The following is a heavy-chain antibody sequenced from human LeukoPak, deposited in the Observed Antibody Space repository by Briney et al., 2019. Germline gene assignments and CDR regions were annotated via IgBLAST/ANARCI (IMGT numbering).Heavy chain of an antibody. CDR3: ARGVLTGDPDY. D-gene: IGHD1-20*01. CDR1: GFTYSSYS. J-gene: IGHJ4*02. CDR2: ISSSSSYI. Sequence: GGSLRLSCAASGFTYSSYSMNWVRQAPGKGLEWVSSISSSSSYIYYADSVKGRFTISRDNAKNSLYLQMNSLRAEDTAVYYCARGVLTGDPDYWGQGTLVTVSS. V-gene: IGHV3-21*01.